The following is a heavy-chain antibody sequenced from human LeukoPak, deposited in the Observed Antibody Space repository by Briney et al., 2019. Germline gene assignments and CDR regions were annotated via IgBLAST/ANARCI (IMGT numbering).Heavy chain of an antibody. V-gene: IGHV1-46*01. Sequence: ALVKVSCKASGYTFTSYYMHWVRQAPGQGLEWMGIINPSGGSTSYAQKFQGRVTMTRDTSTSTVYMELSSLRSEDTAVYYCARDSYYDSSGYYSRYDAFDIWGQGTMVTVSS. CDR2: INPSGGST. J-gene: IGHJ3*02. CDR3: ARDSYYDSSGYYSRYDAFDI. CDR1: GYTFTSYY. D-gene: IGHD3-22*01.